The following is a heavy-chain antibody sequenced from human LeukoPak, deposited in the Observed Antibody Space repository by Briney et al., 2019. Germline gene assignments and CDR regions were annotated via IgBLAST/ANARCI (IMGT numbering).Heavy chain of an antibody. J-gene: IGHJ4*02. V-gene: IGHV1-18*01. CDR1: GYTFTSYG. Sequence: GASVKVSCKASGYTFTSYGISWVRQAPGQGLEWMGWISAYNGNTNYAQKLQGRVTMTRNTSISTAYMELSSLRSEDTAVYYCARRAGSGSYYILLIFDYWGQGTLVTVSS. CDR3: ARRAGSGSYYILLIFDY. CDR2: ISAYNGNT. D-gene: IGHD3-10*01.